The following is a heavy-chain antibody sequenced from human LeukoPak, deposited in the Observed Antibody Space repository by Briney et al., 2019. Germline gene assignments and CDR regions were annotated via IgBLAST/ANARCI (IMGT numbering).Heavy chain of an antibody. D-gene: IGHD2-15*01. Sequence: ASVKVSCKASGYTFTSYGLSWVRQAPGQGLEWMGWISDFNGLTKYAQKLQDRVTMTTDASTSTAYMELRSLTSDDTAIYYCARGLGYCSGGTCPNDYWGQGTLVTVSS. J-gene: IGHJ4*02. CDR1: GYTFTSYG. V-gene: IGHV1-18*01. CDR3: ARGLGYCSGGTCPNDY. CDR2: ISDFNGLT.